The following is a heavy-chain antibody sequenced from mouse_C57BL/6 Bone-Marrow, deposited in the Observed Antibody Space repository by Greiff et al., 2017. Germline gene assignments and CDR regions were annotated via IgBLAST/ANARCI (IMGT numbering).Heavy chain of an antibody. V-gene: IGHV1-5*01. CDR1: GYTFTSYW. Sequence: VQLKQSGTVLARPGASVKMSCKTSGYTFTSYWMHWVKQRPGPGLEWIGAIYPGNSVTSYNQQFKGKAKLTAVTSASTAYMELSSLTNEDSAVDYCTRYEATVVDYWGQGTTLTVSS. CDR3: TRYEATVVDY. D-gene: IGHD1-1*01. J-gene: IGHJ2*01. CDR2: IYPGNSVT.